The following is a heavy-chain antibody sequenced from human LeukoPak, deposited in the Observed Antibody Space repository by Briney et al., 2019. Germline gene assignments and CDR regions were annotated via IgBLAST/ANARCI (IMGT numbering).Heavy chain of an antibody. V-gene: IGHV4-59*01. CDR2: IYYSGST. CDR3: ARDYYDSSAQYGGNWFDP. D-gene: IGHD3-22*01. J-gene: IGHJ5*02. CDR1: GGSISSYY. Sequence: PSETLSLTCTVSGGSISSYYWSWIRQPPGKGLEWIGYIYYSGSTNYNPSLKSRVTISVDTSKNQFSLKLSSVTAADTAVYYCARDYYDSSAQYGGNWFDPWGQGTLVTVSS.